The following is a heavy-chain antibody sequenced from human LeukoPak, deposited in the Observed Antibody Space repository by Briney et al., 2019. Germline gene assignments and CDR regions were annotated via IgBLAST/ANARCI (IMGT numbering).Heavy chain of an antibody. V-gene: IGHV3-23*01. CDR3: AKPEYCSGGSGYYTHAEYFQH. Sequence: GGSLRLSCAASGFTFSTYAMSWVRQAPGKGLEWVSAISGNGGSTYYADSVKGRFTISRDNSKNTLYLQMNSLRAEDTAIYYCAKPEYCSGGSGYYTHAEYFQHWGQGTLVTVSS. CDR2: ISGNGGST. CDR1: GFTFSTYA. J-gene: IGHJ1*01. D-gene: IGHD2-15*01.